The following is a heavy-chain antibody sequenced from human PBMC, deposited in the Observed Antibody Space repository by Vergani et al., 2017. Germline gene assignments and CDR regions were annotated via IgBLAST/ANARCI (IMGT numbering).Heavy chain of an antibody. D-gene: IGHD6-13*01. CDR3: ARTGYSSSWYDY. CDR2: INAGNGNT. Sequence: QVQLVQPGAEVKKPGASLKVSCKASGYTFTSYAMHWVRQAPGQRLEWMGWINAGNGNTKYSQKFQGRVTITRDTSASTVYMELSSLRSEDTAVYYCARTGYSSSWYDYWGQGTLVTVSS. V-gene: IGHV1-3*01. J-gene: IGHJ4*02. CDR1: GYTFTSYA.